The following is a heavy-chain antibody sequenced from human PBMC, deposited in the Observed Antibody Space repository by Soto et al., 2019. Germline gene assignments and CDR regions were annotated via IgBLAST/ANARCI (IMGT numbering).Heavy chain of an antibody. CDR1: GGSFSGYY. CDR2: INHSGST. D-gene: IGHD2-2*01. Sequence: SETLSLTCAVYGGSFSGYYWSWIRQPPGKGLEWIGEINHSGSTNYNPSLKSRVTISVDTSKNQFSLKLSSVTAADTAVYYCARRAPVCSSTSCLPSLNWFDPWGQGTLVTVSS. V-gene: IGHV4-34*01. CDR3: ARRAPVCSSTSCLPSLNWFDP. J-gene: IGHJ5*02.